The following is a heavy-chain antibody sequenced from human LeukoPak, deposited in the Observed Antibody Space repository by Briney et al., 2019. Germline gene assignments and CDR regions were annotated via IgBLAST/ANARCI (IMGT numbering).Heavy chain of an antibody. D-gene: IGHD5-18*01. CDR1: GYTFTTYG. CDR3: AREGGHNYGREFDF. J-gene: IGHJ4*02. V-gene: IGHV1-18*01. Sequence: GASVKVSCKASGYTFTTYGISWVRQAPGQGLEWMGWISAYNGNTNYARKLQGRVTMTTDKSTSTAYMELRSLRSDDTAVYYCAREGGHNYGREFDFWGQGTLVTVSS. CDR2: ISAYNGNT.